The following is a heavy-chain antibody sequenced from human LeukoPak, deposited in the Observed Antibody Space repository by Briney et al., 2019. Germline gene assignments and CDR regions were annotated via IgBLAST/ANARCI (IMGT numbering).Heavy chain of an antibody. Sequence: SQTLSLTCTVSGGSVGSGDCYWSWIRQPPGKGLEWIGYIYYSGTTYYNPSLKSRVTISLDTPKNQFSLKLDSVTAADTAVYYCARDLGGDSSGWYNYWGQGTLVTVSS. J-gene: IGHJ4*02. D-gene: IGHD6-19*01. V-gene: IGHV4-30-4*01. CDR3: ARDLGGDSSGWYNY. CDR1: GGSVGSGDCY. CDR2: IYYSGTT.